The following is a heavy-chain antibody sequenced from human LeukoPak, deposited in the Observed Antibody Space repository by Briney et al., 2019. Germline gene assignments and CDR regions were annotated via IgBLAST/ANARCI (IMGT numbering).Heavy chain of an antibody. V-gene: IGHV1-46*01. J-gene: IGHJ4*02. CDR3: ARDPAAAGTLDY. CDR2: INPSGGST. Sequence: DSVKVSCKASGYTFTSYYMHWVRQAPGQGLEWMGIINPSGGSTSYAQKFQGRVTMTRDTSTSTVYMELSSLRSEDTAVYYCARDPAAAGTLDYWGQGTLVTVSS. D-gene: IGHD6-13*01. CDR1: GYTFTSYY.